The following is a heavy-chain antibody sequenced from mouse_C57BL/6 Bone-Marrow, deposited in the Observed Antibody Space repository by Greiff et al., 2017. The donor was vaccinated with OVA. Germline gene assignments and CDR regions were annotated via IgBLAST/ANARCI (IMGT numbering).Heavy chain of an antibody. Sequence: EVKLMESGPGLVKPSQSLSLTCSVTGYSITSGYYWNWIRQFPGNKLEWMGYISYDGSNNYNPSLKNRISITRDTSKNQFFLKLNSVTTEDTATYYCARGRLRRYAMDYWGQGTSVTVSS. CDR3: ARGRLRRYAMDY. J-gene: IGHJ4*01. D-gene: IGHD2-4*01. V-gene: IGHV3-6*01. CDR1: GYSITSGYY. CDR2: ISYDGSN.